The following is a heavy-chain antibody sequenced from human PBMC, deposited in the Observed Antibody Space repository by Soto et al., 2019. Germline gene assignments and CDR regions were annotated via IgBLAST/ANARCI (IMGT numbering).Heavy chain of an antibody. CDR3: AKALFFFGSGWSYNWFDP. CDR1: GFTFSSYA. J-gene: IGHJ5*02. V-gene: IGHV3-23*01. CDR2: ISGSGGST. Sequence: EVQLLESGGGLVQPGGSLRLSCAASGFTFSSYAMSWVRQAPGKGLEWVSAISGSGGSTYYADSVKGRFTISRDNSKNTLYLQMNSLRAEDTAVYYCAKALFFFGSGWSYNWFDPWGQGTLVTVSS. D-gene: IGHD6-19*01.